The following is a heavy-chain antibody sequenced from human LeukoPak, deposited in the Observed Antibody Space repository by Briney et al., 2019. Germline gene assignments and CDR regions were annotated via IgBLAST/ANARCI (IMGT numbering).Heavy chain of an antibody. CDR3: AKTMTTVKKGYYFDY. CDR1: GFTFSNYW. D-gene: IGHD4-17*01. CDR2: ISGSGGST. J-gene: IGHJ4*02. Sequence: GGSLRLSCAASGFTFSNYWMTWVRQAPGKGLEWVSAISGSGGSTYYADSVKGRFTISRDNSKNTLYLQMNSLRAEDTAVYYCAKTMTTVKKGYYFDYWGQGTLVTVSS. V-gene: IGHV3-23*01.